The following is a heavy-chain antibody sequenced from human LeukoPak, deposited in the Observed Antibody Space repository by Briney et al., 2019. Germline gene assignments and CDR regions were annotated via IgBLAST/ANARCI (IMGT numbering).Heavy chain of an antibody. V-gene: IGHV4-59*13. D-gene: IGHD5-24*01. CDR1: GGSISSYY. CDR2: IYYSGST. J-gene: IGHJ4*02. CDR3: ARGAMTTTSTFDY. Sequence: PSETRSLTCTASGGSISSYYWSWIRQPPGKGLEWIGYIYYSGSTNYNPSLKSRVTLSVDTSKNQFSLKLSSVTAADTAVYYCARGAMTTTSTFDYWGQGTLVTVSS.